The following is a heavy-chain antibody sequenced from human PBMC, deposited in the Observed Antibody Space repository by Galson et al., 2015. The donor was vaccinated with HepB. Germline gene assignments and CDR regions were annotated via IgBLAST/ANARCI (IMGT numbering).Heavy chain of an antibody. CDR3: ARPPYCSSTSCYANNWFDP. CDR1: GFTFSSYW. J-gene: IGHJ5*02. CDR2: IKQDGSEK. D-gene: IGHD2-2*01. V-gene: IGHV3-7*03. Sequence: SLRLSCAASGFTFSSYWMSWVRQAPGKGLEWVANIKQDGSEKYYVDSVKGRFTISRDNAKNSLYLQMNSLRAEDTAVYYCARPPYCSSTSCYANNWFDPWGQGTLVTVSS.